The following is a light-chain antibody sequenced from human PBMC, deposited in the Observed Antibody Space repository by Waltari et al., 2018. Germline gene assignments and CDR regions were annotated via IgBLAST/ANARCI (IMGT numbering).Light chain of an antibody. Sequence: SYELTQPPSVSVSPGQTARITCPGHDLPRKYAYWFQQKSGQAPRLVIYEDTKRPSGIPERFSGSSSGTVATLTITGAQVDDEADYYCYSSDSTGLRVFGGGTTVVVL. CDR3: YSSDSTGLRV. CDR1: DLPRKY. CDR2: EDT. J-gene: IGLJ1*01. V-gene: IGLV3-10*01.